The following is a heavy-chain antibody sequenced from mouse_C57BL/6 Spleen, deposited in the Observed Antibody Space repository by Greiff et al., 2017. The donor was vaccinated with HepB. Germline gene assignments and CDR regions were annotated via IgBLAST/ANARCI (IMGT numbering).Heavy chain of an antibody. CDR1: GFTFSDYG. D-gene: IGHD1-1*01. CDR3: ARLPHYYGSSYWYFDV. J-gene: IGHJ1*03. Sequence: EVQLVESGGGLVQPGGSLKLSCAASGFTFSDYGMAWVRQAPRKGPEWVAFISNLAYSIYYADTVTGRFTISRENAKNTLYLEMSSLRSEDTAMYYCARLPHYYGSSYWYFDVWGTGTTVTVSS. V-gene: IGHV5-15*01. CDR2: ISNLAYSI.